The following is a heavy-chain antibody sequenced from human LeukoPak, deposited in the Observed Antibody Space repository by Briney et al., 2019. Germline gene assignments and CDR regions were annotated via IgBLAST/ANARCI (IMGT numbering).Heavy chain of an antibody. CDR2: IGTAGDT. D-gene: IGHD6-13*01. CDR3: ARAAAGTGFDY. V-gene: IGHV3-13*04. Sequence: GSLRLSCAASGFTFSSYDMHWVRQATGKGLEWVSAIGTAGDTYYPGSVKGRFTISRENAKNSLYLQMNSLRAGDTAVYYCARAAAGTGFDYWGQGTLVTVSS. CDR1: GFTFSSYD. J-gene: IGHJ4*02.